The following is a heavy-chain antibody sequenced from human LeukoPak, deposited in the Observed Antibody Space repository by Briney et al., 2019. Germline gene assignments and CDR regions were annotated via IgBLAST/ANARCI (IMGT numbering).Heavy chain of an antibody. CDR1: GGSISPYF. D-gene: IGHD3-10*01. Sequence: SETLSLTCTVSGGSISPYFWSWFRQPPGKGLEWIGYISYTGSTIYSPSLKSRVTISVDTSKNQFSLQLTSVTAADTDVYYCARDDSRGVTNFDPWGQGTLVTVSS. CDR2: ISYTGST. CDR3: ARDDSRGVTNFDP. V-gene: IGHV4-59*01. J-gene: IGHJ5*02.